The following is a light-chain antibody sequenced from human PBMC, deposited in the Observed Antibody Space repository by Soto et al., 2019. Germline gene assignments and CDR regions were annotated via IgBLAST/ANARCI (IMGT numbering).Light chain of an antibody. V-gene: IGKV3-15*01. Sequence: EIVMTQSPATLSVSPGERATISCRASQRVGSNLAWYQQKPGQAARLLIYGASTRATGIPARFSGSGSGTEFTLTISSLQSEDFAIYFCQQYNNWPPDRTFGQGTKVEIK. J-gene: IGKJ1*01. CDR3: QQYNNWPPDRT. CDR1: QRVGSN. CDR2: GAS.